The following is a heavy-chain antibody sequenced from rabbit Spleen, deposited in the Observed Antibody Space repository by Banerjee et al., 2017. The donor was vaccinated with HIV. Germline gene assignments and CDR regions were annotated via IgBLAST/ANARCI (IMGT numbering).Heavy chain of an antibody. D-gene: IGHD2-1*01. CDR3: VRDQAGDADYGPYYLNL. CDR1: GFDFGTYG. V-gene: IGHV1S47*01. J-gene: IGHJ4*01. Sequence: QEQLVESGGGLVQPGGSLKLSCKASGFDFGTYGVTWIRQVPGKGLEWIGYIEPIFGNTYFANWVNGRFTISSHNDQNTLYLQLSSLTAADTATYFCVRDQAGDADYGPYYLNLWGPGTLVTVS. CDR2: IEPIFGNT.